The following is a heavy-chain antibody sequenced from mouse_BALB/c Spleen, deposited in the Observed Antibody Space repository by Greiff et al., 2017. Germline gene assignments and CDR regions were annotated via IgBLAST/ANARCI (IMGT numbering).Heavy chain of an antibody. V-gene: IGHV2-3*01. CDR1: GFSLPSYG. D-gene: IGHD2-4*01. CDR3: AKPVDYGRFAY. Sequence: QVQLKESGPGLVAPSQSLSITCTVSGFSLPSYGVSWVRKPPGKGLEWLGVIWGDGSTNYHSALISRLSISQDNSKSQVFLKLNSLQTDDTAAYCWAKPVDYGRFAYWGEGTLVTVSA. J-gene: IGHJ3*01. CDR2: IWGDGST.